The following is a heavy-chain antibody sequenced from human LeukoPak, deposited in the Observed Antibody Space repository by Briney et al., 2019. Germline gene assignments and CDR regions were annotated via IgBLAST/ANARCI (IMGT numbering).Heavy chain of an antibody. J-gene: IGHJ4*02. CDR2: IKGDGIST. CDR3: AKDHYWSIDY. V-gene: IGHV3-74*01. CDR1: GFTFSNFW. Sequence: GGSLRLSCAASGFTFSNFWMHWVRHAPGQGLVWVSRIKGDGISTNYADSVKGRFTISRDIAKNTLYLQMNSLRAEDTGVYYCAKDHYWSIDYWGRGTLVTVSS. D-gene: IGHD3-3*01.